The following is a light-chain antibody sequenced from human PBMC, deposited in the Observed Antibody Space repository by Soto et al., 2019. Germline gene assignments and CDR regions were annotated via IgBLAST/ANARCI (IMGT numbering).Light chain of an antibody. CDR1: QSVSRNY. Sequence: TALTQSPDTLSLSPGERATLSCRASQSVSRNYLAWFQHTPGQAPRLLIYAASSRATGVPSRFSGSGSGTEFTLTISSLQPDDFATYYCQQYHSYLRTFGQGTKVDIK. V-gene: IGKV3-20*01. CDR3: QQYHSYLRT. CDR2: AAS. J-gene: IGKJ1*01.